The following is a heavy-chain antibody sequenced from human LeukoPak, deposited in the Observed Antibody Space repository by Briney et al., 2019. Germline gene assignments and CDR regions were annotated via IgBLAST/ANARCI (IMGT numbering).Heavy chain of an antibody. CDR1: GFTFSSYS. Sequence: GGTLRLSSAASGFTFSSYSMNWVPPAPGKGLEWVSSITSSSSYIYYADSVKGRFTSSRDNAKISLYLQMISLSAEDTAVYYCARSLARHDAFDIWGQGTMVTVSS. J-gene: IGHJ3*02. CDR2: ITSSSSYI. CDR3: ARSLARHDAFDI. V-gene: IGHV3-21*01.